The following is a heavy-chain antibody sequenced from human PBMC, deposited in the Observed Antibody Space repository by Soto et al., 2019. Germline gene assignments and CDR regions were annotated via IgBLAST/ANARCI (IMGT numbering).Heavy chain of an antibody. CDR2: IYYSGST. Sequence: TLSLTCTVSGGSISSGDYYWSWIRQPPGKGLEWIGYIYYSGSTYYNPSLKSRVTISVDTSKNQFSLKLSSVTAADTAVYYCARGWELHGSFDYWGQGTLVTVSS. CDR1: GGSISSGDYY. V-gene: IGHV4-30-4*01. D-gene: IGHD1-26*01. CDR3: ARGWELHGSFDY. J-gene: IGHJ4*02.